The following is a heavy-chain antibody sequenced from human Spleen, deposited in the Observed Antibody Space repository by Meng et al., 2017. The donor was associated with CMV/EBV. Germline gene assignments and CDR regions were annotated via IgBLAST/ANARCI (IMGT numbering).Heavy chain of an antibody. Sequence: GGSLRLSCAASGFTFRGYWMSWVRQAPGKGLEWVANIKQDGSEKYYVDSVKGRFTISRDNAKNSLYLQMNSLRAEDTAVYYCARDISIAAAGTEHYYYYGMDVWGQGTMVTVSS. CDR2: IKQDGSEK. CDR3: ARDISIAAAGTEHYYYYGMDV. J-gene: IGHJ6*02. V-gene: IGHV3-7*01. CDR1: GFTFRGYW. D-gene: IGHD6-13*01.